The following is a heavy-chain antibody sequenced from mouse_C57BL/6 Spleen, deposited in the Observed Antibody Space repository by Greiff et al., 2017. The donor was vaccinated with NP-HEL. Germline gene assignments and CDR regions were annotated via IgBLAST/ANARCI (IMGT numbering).Heavy chain of an antibody. Sequence: VQLVESGPGLVQPSQSLSITCTVSGFSLTSYGVHWVRQSPGKGLEWLGVIWSGGSTDYNAAFISRLSISKDNSKSQVFFKMNSLQADDTAIYYCARGSKGYYYAMDYWGQGTSVTVSS. D-gene: IGHD1-3*01. J-gene: IGHJ4*01. V-gene: IGHV2-2*01. CDR2: IWSGGST. CDR3: ARGSKGYYYAMDY. CDR1: GFSLTSYG.